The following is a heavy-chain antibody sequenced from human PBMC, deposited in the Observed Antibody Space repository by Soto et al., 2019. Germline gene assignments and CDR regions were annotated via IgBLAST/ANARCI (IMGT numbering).Heavy chain of an antibody. Sequence: QVQLVQSGAEVKKPGSSVKVSCKASGGTFSSYTISWVRQAPGQGLEWMGRIIPILGIANYAQKFQGRVTITADKSTSTAYMELSSLRSEDTAVYYCASFKSDTILISYYYYGMDVWGQGTTVTVSS. V-gene: IGHV1-69*02. D-gene: IGHD3-9*01. CDR1: GGTFSSYT. J-gene: IGHJ6*02. CDR2: IIPILGIA. CDR3: ASFKSDTILISYYYYGMDV.